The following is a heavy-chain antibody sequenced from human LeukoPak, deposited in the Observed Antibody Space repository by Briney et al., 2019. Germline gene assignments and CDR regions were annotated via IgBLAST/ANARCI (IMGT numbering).Heavy chain of an antibody. V-gene: IGHV1-2*02. D-gene: IGHD3/OR15-3a*01. CDR3: ARVVRHLHDLNY. J-gene: IGHJ4*02. Sequence: ASVKVSCKASGYTFTGYYMHWVRQAPGQGLEWMGWINPNSGGTNYAQKFQGRVTMTRDTSFSTAYMELSRLRPDDTAVYYCARVVRHLHDLNYWGQGTLVTVSS. CDR2: INPNSGGT. CDR1: GYTFTGYY.